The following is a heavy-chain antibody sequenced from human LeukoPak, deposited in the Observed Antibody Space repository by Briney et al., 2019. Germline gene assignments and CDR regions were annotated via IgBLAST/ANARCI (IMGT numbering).Heavy chain of an antibody. Sequence: ASVKVSCKASGYTFTSYGISWVRQAPGQGLEWMGWISAYNGNTNYAQKLQGRVTMTTDTSTSTAYMELRSLRSDHTAVYYCARRPRVAVTDGMDVWGQGTTVTVSS. V-gene: IGHV1-18*01. J-gene: IGHJ6*02. CDR2: ISAYNGNT. CDR3: ARRPRVAVTDGMDV. CDR1: GYTFTSYG.